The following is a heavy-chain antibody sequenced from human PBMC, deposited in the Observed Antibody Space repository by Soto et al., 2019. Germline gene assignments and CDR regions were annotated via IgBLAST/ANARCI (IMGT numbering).Heavy chain of an antibody. CDR1: GFTFSDYY. CDR2: ISSSGSTI. V-gene: IGHV3-11*01. CDR3: ARDYSNFPRYYFDY. Sequence: GGSLRLSCAASGFTFSDYYMSWIRQAPGKGLEWVSYISSSGSTIHYADSVKGRFTISRDNAKNSLYLQMNSLRAEDTAVYYCARDYSNFPRYYFDYWGQGTLVTVS. D-gene: IGHD4-4*01. J-gene: IGHJ4*02.